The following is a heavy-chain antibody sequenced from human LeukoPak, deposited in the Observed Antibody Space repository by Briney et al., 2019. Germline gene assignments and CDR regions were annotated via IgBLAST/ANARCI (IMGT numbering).Heavy chain of an antibody. D-gene: IGHD2/OR15-2a*01. Sequence: KPSETLSLTCDVSGGSISATNWWTWVRQPPGGGLEWIGEVHLNGRSHYSPSLESRVTMSADMSENHISLHLTSVTAADTAVYYCAREGGFYRPLDYTGPGTQVIVSS. CDR2: VHLNGRS. J-gene: IGHJ4*02. CDR3: AREGGFYRPLDY. CDR1: GGSISATNW. V-gene: IGHV4-4*02.